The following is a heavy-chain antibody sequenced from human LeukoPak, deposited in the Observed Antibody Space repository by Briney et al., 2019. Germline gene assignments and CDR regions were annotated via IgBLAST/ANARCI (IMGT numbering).Heavy chain of an antibody. D-gene: IGHD2-21*02. CDR2: VRRQTEGATT. J-gene: IGHJ4*02. Sequence: GGSLRLSCAASGFTFSESWMNWVRQAPGKGLEWVGRVRRQTEGATTDYPATVKGRFTISRDDSKNTVYLQMNFLKTEDTAVYYCTTRVVTTNDFWGQGTLVTVSS. CDR3: TTRVVTTNDF. CDR1: GFTFSESW. V-gene: IGHV3-15*01.